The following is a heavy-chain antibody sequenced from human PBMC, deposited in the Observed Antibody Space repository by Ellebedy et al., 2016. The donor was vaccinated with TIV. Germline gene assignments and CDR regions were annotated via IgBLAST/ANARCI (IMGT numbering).Heavy chain of an antibody. CDR1: GYTFTGYY. Sequence: AASVKVSCKASGYTFTGYYMHWVRQAPGQGLEWMGWINPNSGGTNYAQKFQGRVTMTRDTSISTAYMELSRLRSDDTAVYYCARELNQYSGSQGYWGQGTLVTVSS. V-gene: IGHV1-2*02. J-gene: IGHJ4*02. CDR2: INPNSGGT. CDR3: ARELNQYSGSQGY. D-gene: IGHD1-26*01.